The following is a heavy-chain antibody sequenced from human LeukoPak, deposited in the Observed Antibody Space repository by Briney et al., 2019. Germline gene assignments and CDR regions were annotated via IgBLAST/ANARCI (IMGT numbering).Heavy chain of an antibody. Sequence: SETLSLTCTVSGGSISNYYWNWIRQPPGKGLEWIGYIYYTGNTNYNPSLKSRVTMSVDTSKNQFSLKLSSVTAADTAVCYCARDRFDWKYPRGNAFDIWGQGTMVTVSS. D-gene: IGHD3-9*01. CDR1: GGSISNYY. J-gene: IGHJ3*02. V-gene: IGHV4-59*12. CDR3: ARDRFDWKYPRGNAFDI. CDR2: IYYTGNT.